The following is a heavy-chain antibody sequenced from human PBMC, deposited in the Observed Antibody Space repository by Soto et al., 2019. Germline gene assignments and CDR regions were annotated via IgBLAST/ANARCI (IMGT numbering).Heavy chain of an antibody. CDR3: AKEGGTLGTSASYGFDY. V-gene: IGHV3-30*18. D-gene: IGHD3-16*01. CDR1: GFSFSSYG. Sequence: QVQLVESGGGVVQPGGSLRLSCAASGFSFSSYGIHWVRQAPGKGLEWVAVISNEGSIQYYADSVKGRFTISRGNSENTVFLQMNSLRGEDTAVYYCAKEGGTLGTSASYGFDYWGQGSRVTVSS. CDR2: ISNEGSIQ. J-gene: IGHJ4*02.